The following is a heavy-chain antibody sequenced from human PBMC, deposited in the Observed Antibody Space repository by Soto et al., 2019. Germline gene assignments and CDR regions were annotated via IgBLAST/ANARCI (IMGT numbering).Heavy chain of an antibody. CDR3: ARVPTTVVTRYYGMDV. J-gene: IGHJ6*02. V-gene: IGHV4-34*01. CDR2: INHSGST. D-gene: IGHD4-17*01. Sequence: QVQLQQWGAGLLKPSETLSLTCAVYGGSFSGYYWSWIRQPPGKGLEWIGEINHSGSTNYNPSLKSRVTILVDTSKNQFSLKLSSVTAADTAVYYCARVPTTVVTRYYGMDVWGQGTTVTFSS. CDR1: GGSFSGYY.